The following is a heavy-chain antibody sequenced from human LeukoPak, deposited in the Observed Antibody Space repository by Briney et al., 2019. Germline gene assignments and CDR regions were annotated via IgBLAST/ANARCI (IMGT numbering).Heavy chain of an antibody. J-gene: IGHJ4*02. CDR3: AKAKGGYSLGYYFDY. D-gene: IGHD5-12*01. Sequence: GRSLRLSCAASGFTFDDYAMHWVRQAPGKGLEWASGISWNSGSIGYADSVKGRFTISRDNAKNSLYLQMNSLRAEDTALYYCAKAKGGYSLGYYFDYWGQGTLVTVSS. V-gene: IGHV3-9*01. CDR1: GFTFDDYA. CDR2: ISWNSGSI.